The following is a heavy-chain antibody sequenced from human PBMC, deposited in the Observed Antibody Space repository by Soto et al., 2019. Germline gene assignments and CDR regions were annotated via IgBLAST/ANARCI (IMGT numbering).Heavy chain of an antibody. V-gene: IGHV4-39*01. J-gene: IGHJ4*02. Sequence: SETLSLTCTVSGGSISSSSYYWGWLRQPPGKGLEWLGSIYYSGGTYYNPSLKSRFTISVDTSKNQFSLKLCSVTAADTAVYYCARHGGYSYGSYYFDYWGQGTLVTVSS. CDR1: GGSISSSSYY. D-gene: IGHD5-18*01. CDR2: IYYSGGT. CDR3: ARHGGYSYGSYYFDY.